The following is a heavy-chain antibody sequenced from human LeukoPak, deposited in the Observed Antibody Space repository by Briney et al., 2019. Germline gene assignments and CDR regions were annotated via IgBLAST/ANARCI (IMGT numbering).Heavy chain of an antibody. D-gene: IGHD1-26*01. CDR3: AKKYSTGLDP. V-gene: IGHV3-11*01. CDR2: ISTTGYTI. J-gene: IGHJ5*02. CDR1: GFTFSDFY. Sequence: GGSLRLSCEASGFTFSDFYMSWIRQAPGQGLEWLSYISTTGYTIYYADSVKGRFTISRDNTQNSLFLQMNSLRAEDTAIYYCAKKYSTGLDPWGQGTLVTVSS.